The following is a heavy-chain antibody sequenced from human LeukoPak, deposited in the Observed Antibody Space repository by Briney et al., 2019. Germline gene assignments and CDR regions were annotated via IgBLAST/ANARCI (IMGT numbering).Heavy chain of an antibody. CDR1: GGSISNYY. D-gene: IGHD4-17*01. CDR3: ARVEYGDYGWFDP. Sequence: SETLSLTCTVSGGSISNYYWTWIRQPPGKGLEWIGYISDSGSTNYNPSLTSRVTISLDTSKNQFSLKLISLTAADTAAYYCARVEYGDYGWFDPWGQGTLVTVSS. V-gene: IGHV4-59*01. J-gene: IGHJ5*02. CDR2: ISDSGST.